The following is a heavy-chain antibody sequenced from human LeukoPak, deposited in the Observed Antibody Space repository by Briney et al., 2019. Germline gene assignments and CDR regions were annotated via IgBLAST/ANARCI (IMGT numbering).Heavy chain of an antibody. CDR2: IYHSGST. Sequence: SETLSLTCTVSGGSISSSSYYWGWIRQPPGKGLEWIGYIYHSGSTYYNPSLKSRVTISVDTSKNQFSLKLSSVTAADTAVYYCARDPQQGEVGELPDYWGQGTLVTVSS. CDR3: ARDPQQGEVGELPDY. D-gene: IGHD3-16*01. V-gene: IGHV4-39*07. CDR1: GGSISSSSYY. J-gene: IGHJ4*02.